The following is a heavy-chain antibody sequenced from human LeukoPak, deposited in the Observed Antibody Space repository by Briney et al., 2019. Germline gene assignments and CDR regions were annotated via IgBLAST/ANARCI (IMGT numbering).Heavy chain of an antibody. Sequence: GASVQVSCKASGYTFTNYGVVWVRQRPGGGLEWVGWISTYTGNTSYSHKFQDRVIMTRDISSKTTSMELRRLAADDTAVYYCARGEDIVVVPAAPFDYWGQGTLVTVSS. V-gene: IGHV1-18*01. CDR3: ARGEDIVVVPAAPFDY. D-gene: IGHD2-2*01. J-gene: IGHJ4*02. CDR2: ISTYTGNT. CDR1: GYTFTNYG.